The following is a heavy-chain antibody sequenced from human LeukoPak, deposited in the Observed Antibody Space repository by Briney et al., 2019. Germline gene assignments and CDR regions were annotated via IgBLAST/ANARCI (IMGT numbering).Heavy chain of an antibody. V-gene: IGHV4-34*01. CDR2: ISRRGNT. CDR1: GGSLSGRY. Sequence: PSGTLSLTCAVYGGSLSGRYWSWFRQPPGKGLEWIGQISRRGNTNYSPSLKSRVIIVVDTSKNQLSLKLSTVTSAHTALYYRARHGEYYFDYWGQGTLVTVSS. J-gene: IGHJ4*02. CDR3: ARHGEYYFDY. D-gene: IGHD3-10*01.